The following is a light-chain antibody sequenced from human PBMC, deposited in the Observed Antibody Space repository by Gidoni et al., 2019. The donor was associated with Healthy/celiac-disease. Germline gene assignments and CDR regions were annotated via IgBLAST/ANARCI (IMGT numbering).Light chain of an antibody. CDR2: WAS. V-gene: IGKV4-1*01. CDR3: QQYYSTPLT. J-gene: IGKJ4*01. CDR1: QSVFYSSNNKNY. Sequence: DIVMTQSPDALAVSLGERATINCKSSQSVFYSSNNKNYLAWYHQKPGQPPKLLIYWASTRESWVPDRFSGSGSGTDFTLTISSLQAEDVAVYYCQQYYSTPLTFXGXTKVEIK.